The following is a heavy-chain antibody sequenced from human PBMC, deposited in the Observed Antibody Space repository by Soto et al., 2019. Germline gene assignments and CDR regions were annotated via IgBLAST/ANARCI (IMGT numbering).Heavy chain of an antibody. Sequence: QVQLVQSGAEVKKPGASVKVSCKASGYIFTNYYIHWLRQAPGQGLEWMAIINPLPTSGSTNYAQKLQGRVTVTRDTSTSTVYLELSSLRSDDTAVYYCARDLAAAAYWGQGTLVTVSS. V-gene: IGHV1-46*01. J-gene: IGHJ4*02. CDR2: INPLPTSGST. CDR3: ARDLAAAAY. CDR1: GYIFTNYY. D-gene: IGHD6-13*01.